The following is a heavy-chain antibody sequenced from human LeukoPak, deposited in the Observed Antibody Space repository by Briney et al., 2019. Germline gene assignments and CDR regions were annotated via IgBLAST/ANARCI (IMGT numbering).Heavy chain of an antibody. CDR2: IYYSGST. D-gene: IGHD2-15*01. J-gene: IGHJ1*01. CDR1: GGSITPYY. V-gene: IGHV4-59*08. CDR3: AGTSSSYCSGGSCYGKFQT. Sequence: SETLSLTCTVSGGSITPYYWSWIRQPPGKGLEWIGYIYYSGSTDYNPSLKSRVTISVDTSKNQFSLKLSSVTAADTAVYYCAGTSSSYCSGGSCYGKFQTWGQGTLVTVSS.